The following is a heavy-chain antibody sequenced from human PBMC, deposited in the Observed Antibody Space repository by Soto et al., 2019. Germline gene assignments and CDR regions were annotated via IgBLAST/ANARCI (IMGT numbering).Heavy chain of an antibody. CDR1: GGSISSGGYY. D-gene: IGHD3-22*01. CDR2: IYYSGST. J-gene: IGHJ4*02. Sequence: QVQLQESGPGLVKPSQTLSLTCTVSGGSISSGGYYWSWIRQHPGKGLEWIGYIYYSGSTYYNPSLKSRVTISVDTSKNQFSLKLSSVTAADTAVYYCARGPLGMGYDSSGYPPHYFDYWGQGTLVPVSS. CDR3: ARGPLGMGYDSSGYPPHYFDY. V-gene: IGHV4-31*03.